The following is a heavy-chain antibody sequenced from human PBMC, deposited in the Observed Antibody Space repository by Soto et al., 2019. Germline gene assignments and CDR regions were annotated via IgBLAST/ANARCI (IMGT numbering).Heavy chain of an antibody. Sequence: GGSLRLSCAASVFTFSSYGMHWVRQAPGKGLEWVAVIWYDGSNKYYADFVKGRFTISRDNSKNTLYLQMNSLRAEDTAVYYCARATARKGEGMDVWGQGTTVTVSS. CDR2: IWYDGSNK. J-gene: IGHJ6*02. V-gene: IGHV3-33*01. CDR3: ARATARKGEGMDV. D-gene: IGHD3-16*01. CDR1: VFTFSSYG.